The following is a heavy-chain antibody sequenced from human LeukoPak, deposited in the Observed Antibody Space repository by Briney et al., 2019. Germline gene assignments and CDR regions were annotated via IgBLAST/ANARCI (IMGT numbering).Heavy chain of an antibody. J-gene: IGHJ3*02. Sequence: ASVKVSCKASGYTFTSYYMHWVRQAPGQGLEWMGIINPSGGSTSYAQKFQGGVTMTRDMSTSTVYMELSSLRSEDTAVYYCARAPPRDAFDIWGQGTMVTVSS. CDR1: GYTFTSYY. V-gene: IGHV1-46*01. CDR3: ARAPPRDAFDI. CDR2: INPSGGST.